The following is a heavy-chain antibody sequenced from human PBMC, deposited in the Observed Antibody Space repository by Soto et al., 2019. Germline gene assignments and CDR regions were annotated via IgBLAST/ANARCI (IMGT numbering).Heavy chain of an antibody. CDR2: IRSKAYGGTT. Sequence: GGSLRLSCTASGFTFGDYAMSWFRQAPGKGLEWVGFIRSKAYGGTTEYAASVKGRFTISRDDSKSIAYLQMNSLKTEDTAVYYCTRAPLSSGWYGRGEYYFDYWGQGTLVTVSS. CDR1: GFTFGDYA. CDR3: TRAPLSSGWYGRGEYYFDY. D-gene: IGHD6-19*01. J-gene: IGHJ4*02. V-gene: IGHV3-49*03.